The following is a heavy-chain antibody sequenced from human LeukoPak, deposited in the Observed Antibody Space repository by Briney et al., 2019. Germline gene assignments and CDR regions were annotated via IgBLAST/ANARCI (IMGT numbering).Heavy chain of an antibody. Sequence: PSETLSLTCTVSGGSISSSTYYWGWIRQPPGKGREWIGNLYYSGSTYYNPSLKSRVTISVDTSKNQFSLKLSSVTAEDTAVYYCARQAISGYDPPPFDSWGQGTLVTVSS. CDR1: GGSISSSTYY. D-gene: IGHD5-12*01. V-gene: IGHV4-39*01. CDR3: ARQAISGYDPPPFDS. J-gene: IGHJ4*02. CDR2: LYYSGST.